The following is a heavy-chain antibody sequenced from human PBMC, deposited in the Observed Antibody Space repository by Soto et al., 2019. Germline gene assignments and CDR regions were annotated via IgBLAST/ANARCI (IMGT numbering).Heavy chain of an antibody. CDR1: GFTFSTYN. CDR3: ARDQLVDY. CDR2: ISSSSNYI. J-gene: IGHJ4*02. Sequence: EVQLVQSGGGLVKPGESLRLSCATSGFTFSTYNMNWVRQAPGKGLEWVSSISSSSNYIYYADSVKGRFTVSRDNAKNSLYLQMNSLRAEDTAVYYCARDQLVDYWCQGTLVTVSS. D-gene: IGHD6-13*01. V-gene: IGHV3-21*01.